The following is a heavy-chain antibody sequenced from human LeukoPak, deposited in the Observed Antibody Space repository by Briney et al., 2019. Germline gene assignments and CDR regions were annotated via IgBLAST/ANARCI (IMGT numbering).Heavy chain of an antibody. CDR1: GFTFSSYW. D-gene: IGHD1-1*01. V-gene: IGHV3-30*18. CDR3: AKDLKWNQADY. J-gene: IGHJ4*02. Sequence: GGSLRLSCAASGFTFSSYWMHWVRQAPGKGLEWVAVMAYDGNNKYYADSVMGRFTISRDNAKNTLYLQMNSLRVEDTAVYYCAKDLKWNQADYWGQGTLVTVSS. CDR2: MAYDGNNK.